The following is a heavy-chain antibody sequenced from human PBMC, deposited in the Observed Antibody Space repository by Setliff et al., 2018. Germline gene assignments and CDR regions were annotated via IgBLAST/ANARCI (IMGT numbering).Heavy chain of an antibody. V-gene: IGHV1-46*03. Sequence: ASVKVSCKASGYTPTNYYMHWVRQAPGQGLEWMGIINPSGGLTRYAQKFQGRVTMTRDTSTSTAYMEVSSLRSEDTAVYYCARDRYYNSWSGTSITAPHDAFDIWGQGTMVTVSS. J-gene: IGHJ3*02. CDR3: ARDRYYNSWSGTSITAPHDAFDI. CDR1: GYTPTNYY. D-gene: IGHD3-3*01. CDR2: INPSGGLT.